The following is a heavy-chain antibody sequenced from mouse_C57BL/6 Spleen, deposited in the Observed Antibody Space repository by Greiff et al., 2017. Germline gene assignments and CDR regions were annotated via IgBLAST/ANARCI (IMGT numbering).Heavy chain of an antibody. CDR3: ARSITTGGAMDY. CDR1: GYAFSSYW. Sequence: QVQLKQSGAELVKPGASVKISCKASGYAFSSYWMNWVKQRPGKGLEWIGQIYPGDGDTNYNGKFKGKATLTADKSSSTAYMQLSSLTSEDSAVYFCARSITTGGAMDYWGQGTSVTVSS. D-gene: IGHD1-1*01. V-gene: IGHV1-80*01. CDR2: IYPGDGDT. J-gene: IGHJ4*01.